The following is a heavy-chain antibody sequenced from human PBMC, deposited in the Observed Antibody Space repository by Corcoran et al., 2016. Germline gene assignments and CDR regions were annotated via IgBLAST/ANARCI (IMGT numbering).Heavy chain of an antibody. CDR3: ARLHTQQLVRSSDDAFDV. CDR2: ISAYNGNT. D-gene: IGHD6-13*01. Sequence: QVQLVQSGAEVKKPGASVKVSCKASGYTFTSYGISWVRQAPGQGLEWMGWISAYNGNTNYAQKRQGRVTMTTDISTSTAYMELRSLRSDDTAVYSCARLHTQQLVRSSDDAFDVWGQGTMVTVFS. CDR1: GYTFTSYG. J-gene: IGHJ3*01. V-gene: IGHV1-18*01.